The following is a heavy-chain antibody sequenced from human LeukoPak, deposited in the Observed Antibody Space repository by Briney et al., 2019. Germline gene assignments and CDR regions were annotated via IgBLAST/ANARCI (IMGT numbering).Heavy chain of an antibody. D-gene: IGHD2-21*02. J-gene: IGHJ2*01. CDR2: IHSSGNT. CDR3: ARTTAHWYFDL. CDR1: GGSISSYY. V-gene: IGHV4-4*07. Sequence: SETLSLTCTVSGGSISSYYWSWIRIRQPAGKGLEWIGRIHSSGNTNYNPSLKGRVPMSVDTSKNQFSLSLTSVTAADTAVYYCARTTAHWYFDLWGRGTLVSVSS.